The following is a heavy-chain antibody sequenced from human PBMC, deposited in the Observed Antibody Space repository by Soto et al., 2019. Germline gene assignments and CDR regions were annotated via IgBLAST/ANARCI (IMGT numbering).Heavy chain of an antibody. Sequence: QPGGSLRLSCAASGFTFSSYAMHWVRRAPGKGLEWVAVISYDGSNKYYADSVKGRFTISRDNSKNTLYLQMNSLRAEDTAVYYCARDFGTVLRYFDPGVDFDYWGQGTLVTVSS. CDR3: ARDFGTVLRYFDPGVDFDY. CDR2: ISYDGSNK. D-gene: IGHD3-9*01. CDR1: GFTFSSYA. J-gene: IGHJ4*02. V-gene: IGHV3-30-3*01.